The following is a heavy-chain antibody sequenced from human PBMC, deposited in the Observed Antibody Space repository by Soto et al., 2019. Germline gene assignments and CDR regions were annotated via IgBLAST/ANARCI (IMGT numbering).Heavy chain of an antibody. CDR3: VHSRCGGDCLQSYSSHYYYGMDI. CDR2: IYCDVDR. J-gene: IGHJ6*02. Sequence: QITLKESGPTLVKPTQTLTLTCTFSGFSLNTGGMGVGWIRQPPGKALEWLALIYCDVDRRYSPSLMSRLTIAKDTSKNQVVLTMTNMDPVDTATYYCVHSRCGGDCLQSYSSHYYYGMDIWGQGTTVTVSS. D-gene: IGHD2-21*02. CDR1: GFSLNTGGMG. V-gene: IGHV2-5*02.